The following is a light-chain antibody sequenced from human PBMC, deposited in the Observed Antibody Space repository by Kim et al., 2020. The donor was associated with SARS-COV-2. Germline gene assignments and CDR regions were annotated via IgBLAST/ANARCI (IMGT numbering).Light chain of an antibody. V-gene: IGKV1-27*01. Sequence: DIQMTQSPSSLSASVGDRVSISCRASQGISNYLAWYQVKPGKAPELLIYAASTLQSGVPSRFSGSGSGTDFTLTISSLQPEDVAIYYCQKCDSVLYTFGQGPKLEI. CDR3: QKCDSVLYT. J-gene: IGKJ2*01. CDR2: AAS. CDR1: QGISNY.